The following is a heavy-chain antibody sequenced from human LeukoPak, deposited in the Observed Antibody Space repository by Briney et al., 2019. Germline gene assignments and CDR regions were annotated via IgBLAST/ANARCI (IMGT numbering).Heavy chain of an antibody. CDR3: ARDRRPYDFWSAYYFDY. Sequence: GGSLRLSCAASGFTVSSNYMSWVRQAPGKGLEWVSVIYSGGSTYYADSVKGRFTISRDNSKNTLYLQMNSLRAEDTAVYYCARDRRPYDFWSAYYFDYWGQGTLVTVSS. J-gene: IGHJ4*02. CDR2: IYSGGST. CDR1: GFTVSSNY. V-gene: IGHV3-53*01. D-gene: IGHD3-3*01.